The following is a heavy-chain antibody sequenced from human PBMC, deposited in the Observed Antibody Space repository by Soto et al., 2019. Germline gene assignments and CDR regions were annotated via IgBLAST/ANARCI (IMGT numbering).Heavy chain of an antibody. CDR2: IYYSGST. V-gene: IGHV4-59*01. Sequence: SETLSLTCTVSGGSISSYYWSWIRQPPGKGLEWIGYIYYSGSTNYNPSLKSRVTISVDTSKNQFSLKLSSVTAADTAVYYCARAPSLVAEGYYYYYGMDVWGQGTTVTVSS. CDR1: GGSISSYY. J-gene: IGHJ6*02. CDR3: ARAPSLVAEGYYYYYGMDV. D-gene: IGHD6-6*01.